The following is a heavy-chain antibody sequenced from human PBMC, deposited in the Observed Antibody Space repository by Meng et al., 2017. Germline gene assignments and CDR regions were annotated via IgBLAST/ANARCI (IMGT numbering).Heavy chain of an antibody. V-gene: IGHV4-61*02. CDR1: GGSISSGSYY. CDR3: ARSVASSSWYGWFDP. Sequence: SETLSLTCTVSGGSISSGSYYWSWIRQPAGKGLEWIGRIYTSGSTNYNPSLKSRVTISVDTSKNQFSLKLSSVTAADTAVYYCARSVASSSWYGWFDPWGQGTLVTVSS. CDR2: IYTSGST. J-gene: IGHJ5*02. D-gene: IGHD6-13*01.